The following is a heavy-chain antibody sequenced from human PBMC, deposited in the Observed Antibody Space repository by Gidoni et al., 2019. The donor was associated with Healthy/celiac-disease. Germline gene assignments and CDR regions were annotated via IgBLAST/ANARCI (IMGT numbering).Heavy chain of an antibody. Sequence: QVQLQQWGAGLLKPSETLSLTSAVYGRSFSGYYWRWIRQPPGKGLEWIGELNHSGRTDYNPSLKSRVTISVDTSKNQFSLKLGSVTAADTAVYYCASPDYGVNPGEFDYWGQGTLVTVSS. CDR2: LNHSGRT. D-gene: IGHD4-17*01. J-gene: IGHJ4*02. V-gene: IGHV4-34*01. CDR3: ASPDYGVNPGEFDY. CDR1: GRSFSGYY.